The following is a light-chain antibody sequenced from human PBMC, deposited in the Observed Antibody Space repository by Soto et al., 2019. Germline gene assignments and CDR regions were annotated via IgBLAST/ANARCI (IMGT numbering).Light chain of an antibody. Sequence: EIVLTQSPGTLSLSPGERATLSCRASQSVSSYLAWYQQKPGQAPRLLIYDASNRATGIPDRFSGGGSGTDFTLTIIRLEPEDFAVYYCHQYGSSLRTFGQGTKVDI. CDR3: HQYGSSLRT. CDR2: DAS. CDR1: QSVSSY. J-gene: IGKJ1*01. V-gene: IGKV3-20*01.